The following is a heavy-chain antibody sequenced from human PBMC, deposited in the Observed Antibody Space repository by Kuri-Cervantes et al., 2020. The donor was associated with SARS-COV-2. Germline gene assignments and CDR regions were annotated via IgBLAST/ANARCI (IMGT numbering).Heavy chain of an antibody. CDR2: INYSGSS. D-gene: IGHD6-19*01. V-gene: IGHV4-59*12. Sequence: SQTLSLTCVVSGDSFSDSYWSWIRQPPGKGLEWIGFINYSGSSNYNPSLKSRVSISVDTSKNQFSLRLSSVTAADTAVYYCARLGSGWPGIDFWGQGTLVTVSS. CDR1: GDSFSDSY. CDR3: ARLGSGWPGIDF. J-gene: IGHJ4*02.